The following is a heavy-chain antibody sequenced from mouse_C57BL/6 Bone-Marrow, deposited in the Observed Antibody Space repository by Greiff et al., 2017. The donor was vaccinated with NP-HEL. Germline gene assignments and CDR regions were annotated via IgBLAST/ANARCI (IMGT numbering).Heavy chain of an antibody. CDR1: GYTFTSYG. CDR2: IYPRSGNT. Sequence: QVQLQQSGAELARPGASVKLSCKASGYTFTSYGISWVKQRTGQGLEWIGEIYPRSGNTYYTEKFKGKATLTADKSSSTAYMELRSLTSEDSAVYFCARRVYGNYGYWGQGTTLTVSS. J-gene: IGHJ2*01. V-gene: IGHV1-81*01. D-gene: IGHD2-1*01. CDR3: ARRVYGNYGY.